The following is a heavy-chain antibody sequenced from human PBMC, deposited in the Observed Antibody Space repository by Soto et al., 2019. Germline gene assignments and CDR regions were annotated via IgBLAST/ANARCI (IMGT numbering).Heavy chain of an antibody. CDR1: GFTFSSYG. CDR2: IWYDGSNK. CDR3: ARRWAYYDSSGPRSADAFDI. D-gene: IGHD3-22*01. J-gene: IGHJ3*02. Sequence: GGSLRLSCAASGFTFSSYGMHWVRQAPGKGLEWVAVIWYDGSNKYYADSVKGRSTISRDNSKNTLHLQMNSLRAEDTAVYYCARRWAYYDSSGPRSADAFDIWGQGTMVTVSS. V-gene: IGHV3-33*01.